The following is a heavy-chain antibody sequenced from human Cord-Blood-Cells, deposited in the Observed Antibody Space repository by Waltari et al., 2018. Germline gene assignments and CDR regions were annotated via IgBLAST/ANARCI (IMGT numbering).Heavy chain of an antibody. Sequence: EVQLVESGGVVVQPGGSLRLSCAASGFTFDDYTMPWVRQAPGKGLEWVSLISWDGGSTYYADSVKGRFTISRDNSKNSLYLQMNSLRTEDTALYYCAKTITGDDAFDIWGQGTMVTVSS. J-gene: IGHJ3*02. CDR1: GFTFDDYT. V-gene: IGHV3-43*01. D-gene: IGHD7-27*01. CDR2: ISWDGGST. CDR3: AKTITGDDAFDI.